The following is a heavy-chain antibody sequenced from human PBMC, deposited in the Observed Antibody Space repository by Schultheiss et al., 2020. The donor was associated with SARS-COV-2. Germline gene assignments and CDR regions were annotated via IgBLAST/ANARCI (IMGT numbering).Heavy chain of an antibody. Sequence: ESLKISCTVSGGSISSSSYYWGWIRQPPGKGLEWIGSIYYSGSTYYNPSLKSRVTISVDTSKNQFSLKLSSVTAADTAVYYCAMALLVRGVMGWFDPWGQGTLVTVSS. CDR2: IYYSGST. CDR1: GGSISSSSYY. J-gene: IGHJ5*02. CDR3: AMALLVRGVMGWFDP. D-gene: IGHD3-10*01. V-gene: IGHV4-39*01.